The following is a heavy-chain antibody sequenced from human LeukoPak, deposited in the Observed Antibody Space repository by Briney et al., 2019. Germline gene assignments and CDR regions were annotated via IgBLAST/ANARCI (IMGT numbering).Heavy chain of an antibody. CDR1: GGTFSSYA. J-gene: IGHJ5*02. CDR3: ARDHLGAWFDP. V-gene: IGHV1-18*01. Sequence: ASVKVSCKASGGTFSSYAISWVRQAPGQGLEWMGWISAYNGNTNYAQKLQGRVTMTTDTSTSTAYMELRSLRSDDTAVYYRARDHLGAWFDPWGQGTLVTVSS. D-gene: IGHD3-16*01. CDR2: ISAYNGNT.